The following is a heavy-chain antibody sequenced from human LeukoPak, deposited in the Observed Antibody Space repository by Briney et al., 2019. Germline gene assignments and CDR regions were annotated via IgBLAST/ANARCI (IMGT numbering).Heavy chain of an antibody. V-gene: IGHV1-18*04. CDR2: ISAYNGNT. CDR1: GYTFTSYG. CDR3: ARDRVPAAIAYNDVFDI. Sequence: ASVKVSCKASGYTFTSYGISWVRQAPGQGLEWMGWISAYNGNTNYAQKLQGRVTMTTDTSTSTAYMELRSLRSDDTAVYYCARDRVPAAIAYNDVFDIWGKGTMVTVSS. J-gene: IGHJ3*02. D-gene: IGHD2-2*01.